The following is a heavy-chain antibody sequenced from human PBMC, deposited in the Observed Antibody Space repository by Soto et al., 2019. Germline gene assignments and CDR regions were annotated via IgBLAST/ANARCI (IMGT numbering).Heavy chain of an antibody. V-gene: IGHV1-2*02. D-gene: IGHD2-15*01. J-gene: IGHJ6*02. CDR1: GYTFTGYY. CDR3: ARDQDMALDYYYYGMDV. CDR2: INPNSGGT. Sequence: QVQLVQSGAEVKKPGASVKVSCKASGYTFTGYYMHWVRQAPGQGLEWMGWINPNSGGTNFGQKFQGRVTMTRDTSISTAYMELSRLRSDDTAVYYCARDQDMALDYYYYGMDVWGQGTTVTVSS.